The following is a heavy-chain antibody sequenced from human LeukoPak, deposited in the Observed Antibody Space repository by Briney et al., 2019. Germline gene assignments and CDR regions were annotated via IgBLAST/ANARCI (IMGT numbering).Heavy chain of an antibody. V-gene: IGHV3-30*18. Sequence: GGALRLSCAASGFTFSSYGMHWVRQAPGEGLEWVAVISYDGSNKYYADSVKGRFTISRDNSKNTLYLLLSSLRAEDTAVYYCAKETYSDSSAYLDYWGQGTLVTVSS. D-gene: IGHD3-22*01. CDR3: AKETYSDSSAYLDY. CDR2: ISYDGSNK. J-gene: IGHJ4*02. CDR1: GFTFSSYG.